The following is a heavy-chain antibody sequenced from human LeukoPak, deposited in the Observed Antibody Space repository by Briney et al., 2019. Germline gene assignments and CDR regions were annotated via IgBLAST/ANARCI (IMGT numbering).Heavy chain of an antibody. CDR2: IYYSGST. CDR1: GGSISSSSYY. V-gene: IGHV4-39*07. D-gene: IGHD3-10*01. Sequence: SETLSLTCTVSGGSISSSSYYWGWIRQPPGKGLEWIGSIYYSGSTYYNPSLKSRVTISVDTSKNQFSLKLSSVTAADTAVYYCARDNLWFGELSYDYWGQGTLVTVSS. J-gene: IGHJ4*02. CDR3: ARDNLWFGELSYDY.